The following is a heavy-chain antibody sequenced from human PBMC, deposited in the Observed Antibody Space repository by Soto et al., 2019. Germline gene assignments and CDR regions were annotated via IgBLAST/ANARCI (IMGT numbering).Heavy chain of an antibody. CDR3: ANNSGTSFPSFDY. Sequence: EVQLLESGGGLVQPGGSLRLSCAASGLTFYSYAMRWVRQAPGKGLEWISGISSTGATTYYPDTVKGRFAISRDYFKNNLYMQVNSLRDEDTAVYYCANNSGTSFPSFDYWGQGTLVTVSS. V-gene: IGHV3-23*01. CDR1: GLTFYSYA. CDR2: ISSTGATT. D-gene: IGHD2-21*01. J-gene: IGHJ4*02.